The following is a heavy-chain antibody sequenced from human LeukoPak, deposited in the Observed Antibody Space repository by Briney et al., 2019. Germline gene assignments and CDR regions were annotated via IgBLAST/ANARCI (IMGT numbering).Heavy chain of an antibody. CDR2: IYPDDSDT. V-gene: IGHV5-51*01. CDR1: GYTFSNCW. CDR3: ASAGDSSDYYYFSAFDI. D-gene: IGHD3-22*01. J-gene: IGHJ3*02. Sequence: GESLKISCKGSGYTFSNCWIGWVRQLPGKGLEWMGIIYPDDSDTTYSPSFQGQVTISADKTISTAYLQWSSLKASDTAMYYCASAGDSSDYYYFSAFDIWGQGTMVTVSS.